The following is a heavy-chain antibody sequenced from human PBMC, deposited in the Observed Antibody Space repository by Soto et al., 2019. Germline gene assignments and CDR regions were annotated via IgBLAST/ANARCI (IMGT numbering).Heavy chain of an antibody. CDR1: GFTFSSYG. CDR3: AKDSLVARPTLGH. Sequence: QVQLVESGGGVVQPGRSLRLSCAASGFTFSSYGMHWVRQAPGKGLEWVAVIPYDGSKKYYADSVKGRFTISRDNSKNTLYLQMNSLRAEDTAVYYCAKDSLVARPTLGHWGQGTLVTVSS. V-gene: IGHV3-30*18. D-gene: IGHD2-2*01. CDR2: IPYDGSKK. J-gene: IGHJ1*01.